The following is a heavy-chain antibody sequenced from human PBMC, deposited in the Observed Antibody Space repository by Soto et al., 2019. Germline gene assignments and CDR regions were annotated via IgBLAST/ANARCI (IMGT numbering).Heavy chain of an antibody. CDR1: GYNFTAFW. J-gene: IGHJ5*01. CDR3: ARVHKNWFDS. CDR2: IDPSDSYT. V-gene: IGHV5-10-1*01. Sequence: GESLKISCKASGYNFTAFWIHWVRQLPGKGLEWLGKIDPSDSYTNYSPSFEGHVTISTDKSITTAYLHWSSLRASDTALYFCARVHKNWFDSWAQGTMVTV.